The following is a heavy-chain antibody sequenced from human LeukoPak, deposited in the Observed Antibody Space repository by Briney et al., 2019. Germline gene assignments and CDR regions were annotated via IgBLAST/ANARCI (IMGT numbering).Heavy chain of an antibody. J-gene: IGHJ5*02. Sequence: SETLSLTCTVSYESISSSSHYWGWTRRPPGKGLEWIGSIDSRRNIHSNPSLDSRATISVDTSKNQFSLKLSSVTAADTAVYYCARTKYYFDSSDYFFFDPWGQGILVTVSS. CDR3: ARTKYYFDSSDYFFFDP. CDR1: YESISSSSHY. CDR2: IDSRRNI. D-gene: IGHD3-22*01. V-gene: IGHV4-39*01.